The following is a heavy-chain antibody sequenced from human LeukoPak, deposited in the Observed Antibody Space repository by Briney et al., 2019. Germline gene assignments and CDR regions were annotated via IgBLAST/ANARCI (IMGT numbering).Heavy chain of an antibody. CDR2: ISSSGSTI. Sequence: PGGSLRLSCAASGFTFSSYEMNWVRQAPGKGLEWVSYISSSGSTIYYADSVKGRFTISRDNAKNSLYLQMNSLRAEDTAVYYCARHAPYGSGSYYRFLGYYYYGMDVWGKGTSVTVSS. CDR3: ARHAPYGSGSYYRFLGYYYYGMDV. J-gene: IGHJ6*04. V-gene: IGHV3-48*03. D-gene: IGHD3-10*01. CDR1: GFTFSSYE.